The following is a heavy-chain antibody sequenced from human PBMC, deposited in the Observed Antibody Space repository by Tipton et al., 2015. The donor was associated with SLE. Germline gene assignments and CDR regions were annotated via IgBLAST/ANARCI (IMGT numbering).Heavy chain of an antibody. CDR2: INHSGST. J-gene: IGHJ4*02. D-gene: IGHD3-10*01. CDR1: GGSFSGYY. CDR3: ARSHRGTPAQVHY. V-gene: IGHV4-34*01. Sequence: TLSLTCAVYGGSFSGYYWTWIRQTPGKGLEWIGEINHSGSTNYNPSLKSRVTISVDTSNNQFSLRQSSVTAADTAVYYCARSHRGTPAQVHYWGQGALVTVSS.